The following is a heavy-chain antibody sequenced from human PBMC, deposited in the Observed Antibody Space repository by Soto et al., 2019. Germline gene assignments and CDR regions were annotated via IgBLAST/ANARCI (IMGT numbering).Heavy chain of an antibody. CDR2: IYYSGST. D-gene: IGHD6-13*01. Sequence: PSETLSLTCTGSGGSISSYYWSWIRQPPGKGLEWIGYIYYSGSTNYNPSLKSRVTISVDTSKNQFSLKLSSVTAADTAVYYCARGIAAAGTDAFDIWGQGTMVSVSS. V-gene: IGHV4-59*01. CDR1: GGSISSYY. CDR3: ARGIAAAGTDAFDI. J-gene: IGHJ3*02.